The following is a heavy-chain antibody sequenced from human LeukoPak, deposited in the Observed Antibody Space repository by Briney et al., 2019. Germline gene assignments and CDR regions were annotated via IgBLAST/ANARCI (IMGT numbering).Heavy chain of an antibody. CDR1: GYTFTSYG. CDR3: ARDKYCSGGSCYPYYFDY. CDR2: ISAYNGNT. J-gene: IGHJ4*02. D-gene: IGHD2-15*01. Sequence: GASVKVSCKASGYTFTSYGISWVRQAPGQGLEWMGWISAYNGNTNYAQKLQGRVTTTTDTSTSTAYMELRSLRSDDTAVYYCARDKYCSGGSCYPYYFDYWGQGTLVTVSS. V-gene: IGHV1-18*01.